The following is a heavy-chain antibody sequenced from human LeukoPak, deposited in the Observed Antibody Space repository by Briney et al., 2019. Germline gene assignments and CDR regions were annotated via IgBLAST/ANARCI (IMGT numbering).Heavy chain of an antibody. CDR2: IIPIFGTA. D-gene: IGHD2-2*01. V-gene: IGHV1-69*05. Sequence: SVKVSCKASGGTFSSYAISWVRQAPGQGLEWMGGIIPIFGTANYAQKFQGRVTITTDESTSTAYMELSSLRSEDTAVYYCARLAGHCSSTSCMGYWGQGTLVTVSS. CDR3: ARLAGHCSSTSCMGY. CDR1: GGTFSSYA. J-gene: IGHJ4*02.